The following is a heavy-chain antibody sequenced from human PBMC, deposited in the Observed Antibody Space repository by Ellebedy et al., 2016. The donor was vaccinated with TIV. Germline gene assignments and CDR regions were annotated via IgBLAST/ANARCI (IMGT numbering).Heavy chain of an antibody. V-gene: IGHV3-30-3*01. J-gene: IGHJ4*02. CDR1: GFTFSSCA. CDR3: ATSPAIGAAVSMLDY. CDR2: ISYDGSNK. Sequence: GESLKISXVASGFTFSSCAMHWVRQAPGKGLEWVAAISYDGSNKYFAESVKGRFTISRDNSKSTLYLQMNSLRAEDTAVYYCATSPAIGAAVSMLDYWGQGTLVTVSS. D-gene: IGHD6-25*01.